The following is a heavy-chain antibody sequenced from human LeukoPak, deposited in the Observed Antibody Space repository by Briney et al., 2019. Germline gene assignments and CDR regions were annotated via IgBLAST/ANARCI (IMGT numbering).Heavy chain of an antibody. J-gene: IGHJ4*02. CDR1: GFTVSSSF. D-gene: IGHD1-14*01. Sequence: GGSLRLSCVGSGFTVSSSFMSWVRQAPGKGLEWVSNLYNDAFDSATHYADSVKGRLTISRDNSQNTLYLQMNSLRAEDTAMYYCAKDEEPDGVWTIDNWGQGTLVTVPS. V-gene: IGHV3-53*01. CDR3: AKDEEPDGVWTIDN. CDR2: LYNDAFDSAT.